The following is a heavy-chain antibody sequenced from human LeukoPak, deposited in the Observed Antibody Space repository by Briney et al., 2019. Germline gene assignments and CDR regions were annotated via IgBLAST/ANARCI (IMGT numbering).Heavy chain of an antibody. CDR3: ARGTRGFGESYYWYFDL. J-gene: IGHJ2*01. CDR2: FDPEDGET. V-gene: IGHV1-24*01. Sequence: ASVKVSCKVSGYTLTELSMHWVRQAPGKGLEWMGGFDPEDGETIYAQKFQGRVTMTEDTSTDTAYMELSSPRSEDTAVYYRARGTRGFGESYYWYFDLWGRGTLVTVSS. D-gene: IGHD3-10*01. CDR1: GYTLTELS.